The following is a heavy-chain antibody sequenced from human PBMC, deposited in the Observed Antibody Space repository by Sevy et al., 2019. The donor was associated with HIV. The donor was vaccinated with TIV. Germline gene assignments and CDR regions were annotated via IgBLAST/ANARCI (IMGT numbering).Heavy chain of an antibody. CDR2: NYNNIGTT. CDR1: DDSINSYY. V-gene: IGHV4-59*08. CDR3: ARGAVVIGTAATPVLDF. D-gene: IGHD2-2*01. J-gene: IGHJ4*02. Sequence: SETLSLTCSVSDDSINSYYWSWIRQPPGKGLEWIGYNYNNIGTTSYNPSLTSRVTISVDTSKNHFSLKLTSLTAADTAIYYCARGAVVIGTAATPVLDFWGLGSLVTVSS.